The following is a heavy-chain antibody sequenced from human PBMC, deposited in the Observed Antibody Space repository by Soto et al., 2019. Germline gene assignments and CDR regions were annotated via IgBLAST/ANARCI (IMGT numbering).Heavy chain of an antibody. CDR3: ARVWRNDYYGMDV. V-gene: IGHV3-7*05. CDR1: GFTFSSYW. Sequence: PGGSLRLSCAASGFTFSSYWMSWVRQAPGKGLEWVANIKQDGSEKYYVDSVKGRFTISRDNAKNSLYLQMNSLRAEDTAVHYCARVWRNDYYGMDVWGQGTTVTVSS. CDR2: IKQDGSEK. D-gene: IGHD2-21*01. J-gene: IGHJ6*02.